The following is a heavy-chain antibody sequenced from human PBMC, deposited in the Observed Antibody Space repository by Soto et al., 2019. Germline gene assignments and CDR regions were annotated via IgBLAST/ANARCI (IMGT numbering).Heavy chain of an antibody. Sequence: EVQLVESGGGLVKPGGALRLSCAASGFVFSDAWMIWVRQAPGKGLEWVGRIRSREDGGTRDYAPPVKDSFTISRDDSKNTLYLEMNSLKVEDTAVYYCVTHCGAYRSGWPWGQGTLVIVSS. V-gene: IGHV3-15*07. J-gene: IGHJ5*02. CDR2: IRSREDGGTR. CDR1: GFVFSDAW. D-gene: IGHD6-19*01. CDR3: VTHCGAYRSGWP.